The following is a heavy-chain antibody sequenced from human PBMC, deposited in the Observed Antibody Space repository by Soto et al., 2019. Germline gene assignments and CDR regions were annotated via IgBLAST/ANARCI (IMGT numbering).Heavy chain of an antibody. Sequence: QVQLVQSGAEVKKPGSSVKVSCKASGGTFSSYAISWVRQAPGQGLEWMGGIIPIFGTANYAQKFQGRVTITADESTSTAYMELISLRSEDTAVYYCARGWPYYDSSGYYYTPYYWGQGTLVTVSS. CDR3: ARGWPYYDSSGYYYTPYY. CDR2: IIPIFGTA. J-gene: IGHJ4*02. V-gene: IGHV1-69*01. D-gene: IGHD3-22*01. CDR1: GGTFSSYA.